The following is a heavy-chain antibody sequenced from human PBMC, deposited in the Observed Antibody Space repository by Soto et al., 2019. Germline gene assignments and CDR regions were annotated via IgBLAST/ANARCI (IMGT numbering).Heavy chain of an antibody. Sequence: SQTLSLTCAICGDSVSNNGATWNWIRQSPSRGLEWLGRAYYRSRWQYDYATSVRSRITINPDTSKNQFSLQLNSVTPEDTAVYYCARDPPDFNSGFDSWGQGSLVT. CDR3: ARDPPDFNSGFDS. V-gene: IGHV6-1*01. CDR2: AYYRSRWQY. J-gene: IGHJ4*02. CDR1: GDSVSNNGAT. D-gene: IGHD1-26*01.